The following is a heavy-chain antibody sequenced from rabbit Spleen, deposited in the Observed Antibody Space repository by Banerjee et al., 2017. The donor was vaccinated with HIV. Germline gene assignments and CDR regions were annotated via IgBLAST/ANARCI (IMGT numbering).Heavy chain of an antibody. CDR1: GFSFSSSYY. D-gene: IGHD1-1*01. J-gene: IGHJ4*01. CDR3: ARDLDGVIGWNFGW. CDR2: IYADSSGST. V-gene: IGHV1S45*01. Sequence: QEQLVESGGDLVKPGTSLTLTCTASGFSFSSSYYICWVRQAPGMGLECTACIYADSSGSTYYANWAKGRFTFSKTSSTTVTLQMTSLTAADTATYFCARDLDGVIGWNFGWWGPGTLVTVS.